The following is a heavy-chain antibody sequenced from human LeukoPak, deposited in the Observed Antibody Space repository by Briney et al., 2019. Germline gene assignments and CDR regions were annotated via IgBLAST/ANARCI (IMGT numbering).Heavy chain of an antibody. CDR3: ARDGYDILTGYYPFDY. CDR2: ISSSGSTI. J-gene: IGHJ4*02. CDR1: GFTFDDYA. V-gene: IGHV3-48*03. D-gene: IGHD3-9*01. Sequence: GRSLRLSCAASGFTFDDYAMHWVRQAPGKGLEWVSYISSSGSTIYYADSVKGRFTISRDNAKNSLYLQMNSLRAEDTAVYYCARDGYDILTGYYPFDYWGQGTLVTVSS.